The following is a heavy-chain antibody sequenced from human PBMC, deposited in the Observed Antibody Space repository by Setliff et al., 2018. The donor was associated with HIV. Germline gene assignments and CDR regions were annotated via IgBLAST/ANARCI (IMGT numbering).Heavy chain of an antibody. Sequence: GGSLRLSCAASGFTFSNFAINWVRQAPGKGLEWVSTISGRGTNTYYADSVKGRFTISRDNSKNTLSLQLNSLTAADSAVYYCAKAGGGILYFYYMDVWGKGTTVTVSS. CDR1: GFTFSNFA. CDR2: ISGRGTNT. CDR3: AKAGGGILYFYYMDV. J-gene: IGHJ6*03. D-gene: IGHD2-15*01. V-gene: IGHV3-23*01.